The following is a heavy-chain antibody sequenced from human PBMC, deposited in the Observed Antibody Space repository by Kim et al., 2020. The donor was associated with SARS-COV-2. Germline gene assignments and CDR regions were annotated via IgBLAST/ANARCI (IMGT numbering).Heavy chain of an antibody. J-gene: IGHJ4*02. Sequence: GGSLRLSCTVSGFTLSSYAMSWVRQAPGKGLEWVSAISGSGDTTRYADSVKGRFTISRDNSKNTLYLQMNSLRAEDTAVYYCAKDSHPVLGDDYFDYWGQGTLVTVSS. V-gene: IGHV3-23*01. CDR3: AKDSHPVLGDDYFDY. CDR2: ISGSGDTT. CDR1: GFTLSSYA. D-gene: IGHD3-3*02.